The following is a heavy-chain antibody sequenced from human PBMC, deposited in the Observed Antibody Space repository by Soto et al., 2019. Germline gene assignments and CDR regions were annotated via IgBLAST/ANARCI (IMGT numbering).Heavy chain of an antibody. V-gene: IGHV4-4*02. CDR2: IYHSGST. CDR1: GGSISSRNW. D-gene: IGHD3-3*01. Sequence: PSETLSLTCAVSGGSISSRNWWSWVRQPPGKGLEWIGDIYHSGSTNYNPSLKSRVTISVDKSKNQFSLKLSSVTAADTAVYYCARARSERITIFGVVSRGPGVFDYWGQGTLVTVSS. CDR3: ARARSERITIFGVVSRGPGVFDY. J-gene: IGHJ4*02.